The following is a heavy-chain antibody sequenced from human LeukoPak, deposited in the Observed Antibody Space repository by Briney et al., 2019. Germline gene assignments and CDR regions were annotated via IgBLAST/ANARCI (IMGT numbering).Heavy chain of an antibody. D-gene: IGHD3-10*01. CDR2: NSGSGGRT. CDR1: GFTFSSYA. Sequence: PGGSLRLSCAASGFTFSSYAMSWVRQAPGKGLEWVSGNSGSGGRTYYADSVKGRFTISRDNSKNTLYLQMNSLRAEDTAVYYCAKLSGSADYWGQGTLVTVSS. CDR3: AKLSGSADY. J-gene: IGHJ4*02. V-gene: IGHV3-23*01.